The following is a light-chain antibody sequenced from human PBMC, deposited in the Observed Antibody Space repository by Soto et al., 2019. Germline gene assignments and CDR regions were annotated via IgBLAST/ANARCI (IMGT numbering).Light chain of an antibody. V-gene: IGKV4-1*01. CDR2: WAS. J-gene: IGKJ1*01. CDR3: HQYYSTWT. CDR1: QSVLYSSNNKNY. Sequence: DIVMTQSPDSLAVSLGERATINCKSSQSVLYSSNNKNYLAWYQQKPGQPPKLLIYWASTRESGVPDRFSGSGSGTDFTLTISSLQAVDVAVYYCHQYYSTWTFGQGTKVEIK.